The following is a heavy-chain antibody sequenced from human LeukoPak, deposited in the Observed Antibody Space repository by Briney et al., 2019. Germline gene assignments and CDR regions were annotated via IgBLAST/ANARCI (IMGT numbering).Heavy chain of an antibody. D-gene: IGHD2-15*01. J-gene: IGHJ4*02. CDR2: MSYDGNNK. CDR3: AKDGYCSDGSRYPNFFDS. Sequence: GGSLRLSCAASGFAFNRYGMHWVRQAPGKGLEWVAFMSYDGNNKYYADSVKGRFTISRDNSKNTLYLQMNSLRAEDTAVYYCAKDGYCSDGSRYPNFFDSWGQGTLVTVSS. V-gene: IGHV3-30*18. CDR1: GFAFNRYG.